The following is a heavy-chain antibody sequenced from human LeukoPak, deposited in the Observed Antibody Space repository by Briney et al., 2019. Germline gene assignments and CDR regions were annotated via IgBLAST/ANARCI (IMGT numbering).Heavy chain of an antibody. D-gene: IGHD2-8*02. CDR3: ATYRQVLLPFES. J-gene: IGHJ4*02. CDR1: GFTFSTFA. Sequence: GGSLRLSCEASGFTFSTFAMIWVRQPPGKGLEWVSSIFPSGGEIHYAGSVRGRFTISRDNSKSTLSLQMNSLRAEDTAIYYCATYRQVLLPFESWGQGTLVTVSS. CDR2: IFPSGGEI. V-gene: IGHV3-23*01.